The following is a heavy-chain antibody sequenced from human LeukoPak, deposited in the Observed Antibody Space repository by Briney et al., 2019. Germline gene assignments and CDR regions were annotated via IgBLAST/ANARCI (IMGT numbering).Heavy chain of an antibody. Sequence: GGSLRLSCAASGFTFNSYSMNWVRQAPGKGLEWVANIRGDGSERFYVGYLKGRFTISRDNAKNSLYLQMNSLRVDDTAVYYCVREGPPQGRPWSGWYPFDFWGQGILVTVSS. CDR2: IRGDGSER. J-gene: IGHJ4*02. V-gene: IGHV3-7*01. D-gene: IGHD3-3*01. CDR1: GFTFNSYS. CDR3: VREGPPQGRPWSGWYPFDF.